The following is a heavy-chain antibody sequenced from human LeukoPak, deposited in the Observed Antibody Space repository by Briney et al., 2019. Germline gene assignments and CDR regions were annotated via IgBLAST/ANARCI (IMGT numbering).Heavy chain of an antibody. V-gene: IGHV1-3*01. Sequence: EASVKVSCKASGYTFTSYAMHWVRQAPGQRLEWMGWINAGNGNTKYSQKFQGRVTITRDTSASTAYMELSGLRSEDTAVYYCASSGYYYPYAFDIWGQGTMVTVSS. D-gene: IGHD3-22*01. CDR3: ASSGYYYPYAFDI. CDR1: GYTFTSYA. J-gene: IGHJ3*02. CDR2: INAGNGNT.